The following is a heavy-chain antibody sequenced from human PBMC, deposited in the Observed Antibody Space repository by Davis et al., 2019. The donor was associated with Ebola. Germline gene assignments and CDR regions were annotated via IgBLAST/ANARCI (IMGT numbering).Heavy chain of an antibody. CDR1: GFTFSIYA. CDR2: ISGSGGST. Sequence: GGSLRLSCAASGFTFSIYAMTWVRQAPGKGLEWVSAISGSGGSTYYADSVKGRFTISRDNSNNTLYLQMNSLRAEDTAVYYCAKVRYYSTWRGGFDSWGQGTLVTVSS. J-gene: IGHJ4*02. CDR3: AKVRYYSTWRGGFDS. D-gene: IGHD6-13*01. V-gene: IGHV3-23*01.